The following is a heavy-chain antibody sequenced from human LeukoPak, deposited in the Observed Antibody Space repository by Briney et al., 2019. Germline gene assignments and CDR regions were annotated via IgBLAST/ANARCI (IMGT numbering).Heavy chain of an antibody. CDR1: GGSISSYY. V-gene: IGHV4-59*01. CDR2: IYYSGST. Sequence: SETLSLTCTVSGGSISSYYWSWIRQPPGQGLEWIGYIYYSGSTNYNPSLKSRVTISVDTSKNQFSLKLSSVTAADTAVYYCARVPQDDYGDYQGAFDIWGQGTMVTVSS. J-gene: IGHJ3*02. CDR3: ARVPQDDYGDYQGAFDI. D-gene: IGHD4-17*01.